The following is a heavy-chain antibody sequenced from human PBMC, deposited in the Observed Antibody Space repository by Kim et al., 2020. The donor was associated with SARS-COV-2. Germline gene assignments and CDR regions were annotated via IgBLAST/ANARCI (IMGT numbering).Heavy chain of an antibody. J-gene: IGHJ4*02. CDR3: AKARFGEYGFDY. D-gene: IGHD3-10*01. V-gene: IGHV3-23*01. Sequence: YAESVKGRFTISRDNSKNTLYRQMNSLRAEDTAVYYCAKARFGEYGFDYWGQGTLVTVSS.